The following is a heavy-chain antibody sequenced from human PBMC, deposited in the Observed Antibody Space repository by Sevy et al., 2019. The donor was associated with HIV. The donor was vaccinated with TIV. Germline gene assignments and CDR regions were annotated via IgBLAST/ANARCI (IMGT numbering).Heavy chain of an antibody. V-gene: IGHV3-23*01. CDR1: GLTFSNYA. D-gene: IGHD3-22*01. Sequence: GGSLRLSCAASGLTFSNYAMNWVRQAPGKGLEWVSGISSSGGSGDKTNYADSVKGRFTISRDDSKNSLYLQLNSLRAEDTAIYYCARKYDSSGYFDYWGQGTLVTVSS. J-gene: IGHJ4*02. CDR2: ISSSGGSGDKT. CDR3: ARKYDSSGYFDY.